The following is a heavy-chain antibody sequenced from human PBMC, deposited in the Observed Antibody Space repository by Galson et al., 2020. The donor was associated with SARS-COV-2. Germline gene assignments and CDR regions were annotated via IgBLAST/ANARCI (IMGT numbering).Heavy chain of an antibody. V-gene: IGHV1-18*04. D-gene: IGHD1-26*01. Sequence: ASVKVSCKASGYTFNRYGISWVRQAPGQGLEWLGWISCHNGNTNYPQKFQGRVTMTTDRWTSTVYMELRSLRSDDTAVYYCAREEDPTDFNPYFDYWGQVTQVTVSS. CDR3: AREEDPTDFNPYFDY. J-gene: IGHJ4*02. CDR1: GYTFNRYG. CDR2: ISCHNGNT.